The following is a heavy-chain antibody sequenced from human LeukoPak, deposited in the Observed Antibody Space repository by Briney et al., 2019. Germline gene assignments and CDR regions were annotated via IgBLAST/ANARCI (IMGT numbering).Heavy chain of an antibody. CDR1: GFTFSSYA. V-gene: IGHV3-23*01. CDR3: AKDVGYDYVWGSYHYFDY. Sequence: GGSLRLSCAASGFTFSSYAMNWVRQAPGKGLTWVSAISGSGGSTYYADSVKGRFTISRDNSKHTLYLRMNSLRAEDTAVYYCAKDVGYDYVWGSYHYFDYWGQGTLVTVSS. D-gene: IGHD3-16*02. J-gene: IGHJ4*02. CDR2: ISGSGGST.